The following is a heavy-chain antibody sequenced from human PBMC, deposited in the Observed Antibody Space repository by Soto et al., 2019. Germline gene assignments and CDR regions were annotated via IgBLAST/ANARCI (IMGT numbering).Heavy chain of an antibody. D-gene: IGHD3-22*01. V-gene: IGHV3-53*01. Sequence: PWGSLRLSCAASGFTVSSNYMSWVRQAPGKGLEWVSVIYSGDSTYYADSVKGRFTISRDNSKNTVFLQMISLRAEDTAVYFCATESSDYYGPLGYWGQGTLVTVSS. J-gene: IGHJ4*02. CDR1: GFTVSSNY. CDR3: ATESSDYYGPLGY. CDR2: IYSGDST.